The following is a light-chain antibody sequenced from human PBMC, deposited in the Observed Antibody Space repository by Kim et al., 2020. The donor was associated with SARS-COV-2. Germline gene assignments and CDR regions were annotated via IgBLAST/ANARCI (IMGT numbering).Light chain of an antibody. Sequence: GQSITISCTGTSSDITGYNYVSWYQQPPGKAPKLMIYDVTKRPSGVSNRLSGSESGNTASLTISGLRAEDEAVYYCSSYTSSNTWVFGGGTQLTVL. CDR3: SSYTSSNTWV. CDR1: SSDITGYNY. J-gene: IGLJ3*02. CDR2: DVT. V-gene: IGLV2-14*03.